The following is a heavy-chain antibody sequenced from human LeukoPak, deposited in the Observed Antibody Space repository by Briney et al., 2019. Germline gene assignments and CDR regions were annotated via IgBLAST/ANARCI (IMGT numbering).Heavy chain of an antibody. CDR3: AHGVVVVPAAIVPFDY. J-gene: IGHJ4*02. D-gene: IGHD2-2*01. V-gene: IGHV4-59*04. CDR2: VYSSGTT. Sequence: SETLSLTCAVSGGSFTGHFWSWIRQPPGKALEWIGYVYSSGTTTYNPSLESRVTIALDTSGKQVSLILTSVTAADTAVYYCAHGVVVVPAAIVPFDYWGQGTLVIVSS. CDR1: GGSFTGHF.